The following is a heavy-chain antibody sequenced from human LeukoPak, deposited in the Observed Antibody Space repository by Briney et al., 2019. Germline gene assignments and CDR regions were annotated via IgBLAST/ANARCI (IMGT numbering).Heavy chain of an antibody. J-gene: IGHJ4*02. CDR3: ARDSLWGSGTYGFDY. CDR1: GYTFTSYL. Sequence: ASVKVSCKASGYTFTSYLIHWVRQAPGQRLEWMGWINVGNDNTKYSQNFQGRLTITRDTSASTAYMELSSLRAEDTAVYYCARDSLWGSGTYGFDYWGQGALVTVSS. V-gene: IGHV1-3*01. CDR2: INVGNDNT. D-gene: IGHD3-16*01.